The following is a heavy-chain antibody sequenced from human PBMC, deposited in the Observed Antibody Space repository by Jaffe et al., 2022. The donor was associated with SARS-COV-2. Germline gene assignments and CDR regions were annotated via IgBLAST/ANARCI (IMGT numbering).Heavy chain of an antibody. CDR1: GGSISSSGSH. Sequence: QLQLQESGPGLVRPSETLSLTCAVSGGSISSSGSHWGWIRQPPGEGLEWIATFSYGGSFYYNPSLQSRVTLSADTSKNQFSLRLSSVTASDAAVYYCAQWSDSSGWFDPWGQGTLVTLSS. V-gene: IGHV4-39*01. D-gene: IGHD3-3*01. CDR3: AQWSDSSGWFDP. J-gene: IGHJ5*02. CDR2: FSYGGSF.